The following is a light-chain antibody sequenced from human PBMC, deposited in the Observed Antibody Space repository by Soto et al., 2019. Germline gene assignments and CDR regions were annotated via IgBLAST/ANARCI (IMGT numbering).Light chain of an antibody. CDR3: QQYNDWPRT. J-gene: IGKJ1*01. Sequence: EIVMTQSPDTLSLSPGERATLSCRASQTVSSNYLAWCQQRPGQAPRLLIYAASTRATGIPARFSGSGSGTEFTLTVSSLQSEDFAVYYCQQYNDWPRTFGQGTKVDIK. V-gene: IGKV3-15*01. CDR2: AAS. CDR1: QTVSSN.